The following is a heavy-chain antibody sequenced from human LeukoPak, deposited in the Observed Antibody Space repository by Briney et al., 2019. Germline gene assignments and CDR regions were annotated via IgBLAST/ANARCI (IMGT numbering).Heavy chain of an antibody. V-gene: IGHV1-3*02. D-gene: IGHD6-19*01. CDR2: SNAGNGNT. CDR3: ARARSSGWYDY. J-gene: IGHJ4*02. CDR1: GYTFTIYA. Sequence: GASVKVSCKASGYTFTIYAMHWVRQAPGQRLEWMGWSNAGNGNTKYSQEFQGRVTITRSTSASTAYMELSSLRSEDMAVSYCARARSSGWYDYWGQGTLVTVSS.